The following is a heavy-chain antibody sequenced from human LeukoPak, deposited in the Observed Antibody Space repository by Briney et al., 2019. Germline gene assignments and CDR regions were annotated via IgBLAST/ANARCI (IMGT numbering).Heavy chain of an antibody. J-gene: IGHJ4*02. D-gene: IGHD5-18*01. CDR1: GGSVFSGSYY. V-gene: IGHV4-61*01. Sequence: PSETLSLTCSVSGGSVFSGSYYWSWIRQPPGKGLEWIGYIYYSGSTNYNPSLKSRVTISVDTSRNQFSLHLSSVTAADTAVYYCARRASMGTWYFFDYWGQGTLVTVSS. CDR2: IYYSGST. CDR3: ARRASMGTWYFFDY.